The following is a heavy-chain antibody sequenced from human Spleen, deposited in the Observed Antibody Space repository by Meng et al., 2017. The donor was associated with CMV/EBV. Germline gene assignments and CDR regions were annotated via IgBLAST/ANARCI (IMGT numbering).Heavy chain of an antibody. CDR3: ARSGRLTGSDS. J-gene: IGHJ4*02. D-gene: IGHD1-14*01. CDR1: GFTFSSYG. V-gene: IGHV4-4*02. Sequence: GFTFSSYGMHWVRQPPGKGLEWIGEIYHSGSTNYNSSLKSRVTISVDKSKNQFSLKLTSVTAADTAVYYCARSGRLTGSDSWGQGTLVTVSS. CDR2: IYHSGST.